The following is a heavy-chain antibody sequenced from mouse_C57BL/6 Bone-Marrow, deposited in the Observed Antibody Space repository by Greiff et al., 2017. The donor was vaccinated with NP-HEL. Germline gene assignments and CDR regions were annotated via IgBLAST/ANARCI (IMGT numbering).Heavy chain of an antibody. CDR2: IDPSDSYT. V-gene: IGHV1-50*01. D-gene: IGHD2-4*01. Sequence: VQLQQPGAELVKPGASVKLSCKASGYTFTSYWMQWVKQRPGQGLEWIGEIDPSDSYTNYNQKFKGKATLTVDTSSSTAYMQLSSLTSEDSAVYYCAREGYDYDGYWYFDVWGTGTTVTVSS. CDR3: AREGYDYDGYWYFDV. CDR1: GYTFTSYW. J-gene: IGHJ1*03.